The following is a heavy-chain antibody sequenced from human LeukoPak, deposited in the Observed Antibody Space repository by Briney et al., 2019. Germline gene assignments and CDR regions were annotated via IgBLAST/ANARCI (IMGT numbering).Heavy chain of an antibody. CDR1: GYTFTSYY. D-gene: IGHD1-14*01. CDR3: ATGTVEYLPNDAFDI. CDR2: IIPIFGTA. Sequence: SVKVSCKASGYTFTSYYMHWVRQAPGQGLEWMGGIIPIFGTANYAQKFQGRVTITADESTSTAYMELSSLRSEDTAVYYCATGTVEYLPNDAFDIWGQGTMVTVSS. J-gene: IGHJ3*02. V-gene: IGHV1-69*13.